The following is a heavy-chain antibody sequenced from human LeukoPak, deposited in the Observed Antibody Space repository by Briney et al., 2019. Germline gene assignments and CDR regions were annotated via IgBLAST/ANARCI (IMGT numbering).Heavy chain of an antibody. J-gene: IGHJ6*03. CDR1: GGSISSYY. CDR2: IYYSGST. CDR3: ARIGYSYGPLGYYYYMDV. V-gene: IGHV4-59*08. Sequence: SETLSLTCTVSGGSISSYYWSWIRQPPGKGLEWIGYIYYSGSTDYNPSLKSRVTISVETSKNQFSLKLSSVTAADTAVYYCARIGYSYGPLGYYYYMDVWGKGTTVTISS. D-gene: IGHD5-18*01.